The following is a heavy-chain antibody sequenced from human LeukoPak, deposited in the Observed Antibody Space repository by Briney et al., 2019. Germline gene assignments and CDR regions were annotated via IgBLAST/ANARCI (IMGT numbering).Heavy chain of an antibody. CDR3: ARVGSGWIYYYYGMDV. V-gene: IGHV1-8*01. Sequence: GASVNVSCKASGYTFTSYDINWVREATGQGLEWMGWMNPNSGNTGYAQKFQGRVTMTRNTSISTAYMELSSLRSEDTAVYYCARVGSGWIYYYYGMDVWGQGTTVTVSS. J-gene: IGHJ6*02. CDR1: GYTFTSYD. D-gene: IGHD6-19*01. CDR2: MNPNSGNT.